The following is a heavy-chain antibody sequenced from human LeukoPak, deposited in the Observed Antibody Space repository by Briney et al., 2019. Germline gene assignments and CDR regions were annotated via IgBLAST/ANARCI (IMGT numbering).Heavy chain of an antibody. CDR3: ARDRASYYDFWSGYYREGAFDY. CDR1: GGSISSHY. Sequence: SETLSLTCTVSGGSISSHYWSWIRQPPGRGLEWIGYIYYSGSTNYNPSLKSRVTISVDTSKNQFSLKLSSVTAADTAVYYCARDRASYYDFWSGYYREGAFDYWGQGTLVTVSS. J-gene: IGHJ4*02. V-gene: IGHV4-59*11. CDR2: IYYSGST. D-gene: IGHD3-3*01.